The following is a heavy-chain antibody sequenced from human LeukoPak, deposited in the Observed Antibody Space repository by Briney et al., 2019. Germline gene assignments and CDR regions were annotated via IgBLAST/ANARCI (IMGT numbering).Heavy chain of an antibody. CDR1: GGSISGYY. J-gene: IGHJ6*02. CDR2: IYDSGST. CDR3: ARENTGYYYYGMDV. D-gene: IGHD1-14*01. Sequence: SETLSLTCTVSGGSISGYYWSWIRQPPGKGLEWIGYIYDSGSTSYNPSLKSRVTISVDTSKNQFSLKLSSVTAADTAVYYCARENTGYYYYGMDVWGQGTTVTVSS. V-gene: IGHV4-59*01.